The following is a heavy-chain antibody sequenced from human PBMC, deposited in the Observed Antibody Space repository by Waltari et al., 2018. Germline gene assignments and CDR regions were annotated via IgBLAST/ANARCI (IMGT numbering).Heavy chain of an antibody. J-gene: IGHJ4*02. Sequence: QVQLQESGPGLVKPSETLSLTCSVSGDSFSSHFCGWFRQPPGKGLQWLGYIYYSGGADYNPSLKSRVTISVDTSKNQFSLKLTSVIAADTAVYYCARGHGGSYYVFDYWGQGTLVTVSS. V-gene: IGHV4-59*11. CDR2: IYYSGGA. CDR1: GDSFSSHF. D-gene: IGHD1-26*01. CDR3: ARGHGGSYYVFDY.